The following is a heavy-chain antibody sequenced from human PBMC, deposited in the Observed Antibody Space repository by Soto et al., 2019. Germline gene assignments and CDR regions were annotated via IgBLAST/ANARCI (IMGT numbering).Heavy chain of an antibody. CDR1: GGSISSGDYY. D-gene: IGHD3-3*01. J-gene: IGHJ6*02. CDR3: ARLRFLEWLLHPKKYYYYGMDV. V-gene: IGHV4-30-4*01. CDR2: IYYSGST. Sequence: SETLSLTCTVSGGSISSGDYYWSWIRQPPGKGLEWIGYIYYSGSTYYNPSLKSRVTISVDTSKNQCSLKLSSVTAADTAVYYRARLRFLEWLLHPKKYYYYGMDVWGQGTTVTVSS.